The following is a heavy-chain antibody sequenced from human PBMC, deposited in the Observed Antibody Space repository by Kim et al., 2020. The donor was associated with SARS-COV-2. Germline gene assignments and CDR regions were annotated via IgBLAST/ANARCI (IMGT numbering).Heavy chain of an antibody. V-gene: IGHV4-34*01. J-gene: IGHJ5*02. CDR1: GGSFSGYY. CDR2: INHSGST. Sequence: SETLSLTCAVYGGSFSGYYWSWIRQPPGKGLEWIGEINHSGSTNYNPSLKSRVTISVDTSKNQFSLKLSSVTAADTAVYYCAMKEGCSSTSCPLLGPYIDPWGQGTLVTVSS. CDR3: AMKEGCSSTSCPLLGPYIDP. D-gene: IGHD2-2*01.